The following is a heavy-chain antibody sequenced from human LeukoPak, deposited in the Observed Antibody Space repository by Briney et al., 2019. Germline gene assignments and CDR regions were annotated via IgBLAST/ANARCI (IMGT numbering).Heavy chain of an antibody. J-gene: IGHJ4*02. V-gene: IGHV1-2*04. D-gene: IGHD1-1*01. CDR3: ASARYNWNPTHY. CDR1: GYTFTGYY. Sequence: ASVKVSCKASGYTFTGYYMHWVRQAPGQGLEWMGWINPNSGGTNYAQKFQGWVTMTRDTSISTAYMELSRLRSDDTAVYYCASARYNWNPTHYWGQGTLVTVSS. CDR2: INPNSGGT.